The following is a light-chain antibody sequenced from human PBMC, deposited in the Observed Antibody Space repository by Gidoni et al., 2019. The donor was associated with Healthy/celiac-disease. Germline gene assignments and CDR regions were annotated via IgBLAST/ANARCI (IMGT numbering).Light chain of an antibody. V-gene: IGKV1-5*03. CDR3: QQYNSYPWWT. Sequence: DIQMTQSPSTLSASVGDRVTITCRASQSISSWLAWYQQKPGKAPKLLIYKASSLESGVPSRFSGSGSGTEFTLTISSLQPDDFATYYRQQYNSYPWWTFGQGTKVEIK. CDR1: QSISSW. J-gene: IGKJ1*01. CDR2: KAS.